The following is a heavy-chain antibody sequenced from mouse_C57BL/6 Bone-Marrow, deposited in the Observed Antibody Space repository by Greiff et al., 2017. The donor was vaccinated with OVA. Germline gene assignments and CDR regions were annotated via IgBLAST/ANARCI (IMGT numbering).Heavy chain of an antibody. CDR2: IYWDDDK. J-gene: IGHJ1*03. D-gene: IGHD2-1*01. CDR1: GFSLSTSGMG. Sequence: QVTLKESGPGILQSSQTLSLTCSFSGFSLSTSGMGVSWIRQPSGKGLEWLAHIYWDDDKRYNPSLKSRHTISKDTSRNQVFLKITSVDTADTATYYCARREANYSYWYFDVWGTGTTVTVSS. V-gene: IGHV8-12*01. CDR3: ARREANYSYWYFDV.